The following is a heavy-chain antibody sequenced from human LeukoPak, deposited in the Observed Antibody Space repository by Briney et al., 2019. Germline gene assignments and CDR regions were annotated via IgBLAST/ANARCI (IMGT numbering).Heavy chain of an antibody. CDR2: IGTVGDT. V-gene: IGHV3-13*04. CDR1: GFTFSGYD. CDR3: ARETGDVLLGAFDI. J-gene: IGHJ3*02. D-gene: IGHD3-10*01. Sequence: TGGSLRLSCAASGFTFSGYDFHWVRQATGRGLEWVSAIGTVGDTHYLDSVKGRFTISRENAKNSLYLQMNSLRAGDTAVYYCARETGDVLLGAFDIWDQGTMVTVSS.